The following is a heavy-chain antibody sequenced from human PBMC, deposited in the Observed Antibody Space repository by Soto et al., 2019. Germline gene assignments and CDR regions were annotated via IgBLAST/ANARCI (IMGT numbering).Heavy chain of an antibody. J-gene: IGHJ6*02. CDR1: GYTFTSHG. CDR3: ASRRKWLRAGGMDV. CDR2: SSADNGDT. Sequence: QVQLVQSGAEVKKPGASVKVSCKGSGYTFTSHGITWVRQAPGQGLEWMGWSSADNGDTKYAQKVQGRVTMTTETPTSPADMELRSLRFDDTAIYYCASRRKWLRAGGMDVWGQGTTVTVSS. D-gene: IGHD5-12*01. V-gene: IGHV1-18*01.